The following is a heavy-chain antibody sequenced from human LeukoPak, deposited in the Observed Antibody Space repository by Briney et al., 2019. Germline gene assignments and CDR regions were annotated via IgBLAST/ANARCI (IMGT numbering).Heavy chain of an antibody. J-gene: IGHJ4*02. D-gene: IGHD2-2*02. CDR3: ARDRCSSTSCYNGGFDY. CDR1: GFTVSSNY. V-gene: IGHV3-66*02. CDR2: IYSGGST. Sequence: GGSLRLSCAASGFTVSSNYMGLVRQAPGKGLEWVSVIYSGGSTYYADSVKGRFTISRDNSKNTLYLQMNSLRAEDTAVYYCARDRCSSTSCYNGGFDYWGQGTLVTVSS.